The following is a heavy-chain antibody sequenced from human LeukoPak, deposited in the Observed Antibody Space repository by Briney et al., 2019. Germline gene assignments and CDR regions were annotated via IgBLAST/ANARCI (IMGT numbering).Heavy chain of an antibody. CDR2: LYSGGSI. V-gene: IGHV3-66*01. CDR3: ARSPIAVAGQNTFDY. CDR1: GFTVSSNY. Sequence: PGGSLRLSCAASGFTVSSNYMSWVRQAPGKGLEWVSVLYSGGSIYHADSVKGRFTISRDNSKNTLYLQMNSLRAEDTAVYYCARSPIAVAGQNTFDYWGQGSLVTVSS. J-gene: IGHJ4*02. D-gene: IGHD6-19*01.